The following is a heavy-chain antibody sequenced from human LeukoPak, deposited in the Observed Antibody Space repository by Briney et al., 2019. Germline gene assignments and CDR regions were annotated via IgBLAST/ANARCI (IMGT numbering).Heavy chain of an antibody. Sequence: PAETLSLTCTVSVGSISSSYDYWAWSRQPPGKGLEWIGSRYSGDTYYNPSLKSRVTISVDTSKNQFSLKVSSVSAAADTAVYYCARHPYSYGSAHVRYGMDVWGQGPTVTVSS. CDR2: RYSGDT. CDR3: ARHPYSYGSAHVRYGMDV. J-gene: IGHJ6*02. V-gene: IGHV4-39*01. D-gene: IGHD3-10*01. CDR1: VGSISSSYDY.